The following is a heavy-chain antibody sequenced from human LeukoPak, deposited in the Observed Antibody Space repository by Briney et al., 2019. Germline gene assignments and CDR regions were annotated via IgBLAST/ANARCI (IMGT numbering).Heavy chain of an antibody. Sequence: PSETLSLTCTVSGGSISSSSYYWGWIRQPPGKGLERIGSIYYSGSTYYNPSLKSRVTISVDTSKNQFSLKLSSVTAADTAVYYCARRRVVRGVITFDPWGQGTLVTVSS. J-gene: IGHJ5*02. D-gene: IGHD3-10*01. CDR2: IYYSGST. CDR1: GGSISSSSYY. V-gene: IGHV4-39*01. CDR3: ARRRVVRGVITFDP.